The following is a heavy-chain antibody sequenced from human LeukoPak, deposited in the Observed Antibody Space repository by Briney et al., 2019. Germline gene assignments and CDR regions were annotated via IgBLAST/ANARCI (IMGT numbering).Heavy chain of an antibody. CDR1: GFTVSSKD. CDR3: ARDGRNGYSYGYYFDY. D-gene: IGHD5-18*01. J-gene: IGHJ4*02. V-gene: IGHV3-66*01. CDR2: IYSGGST. Sequence: GGSLILSCLASGFTVSSKDMNWVRHAPGKGLEWISVIYSGGSTHYADSVKDRFSISRDSSKNTLYLQKNSLRAEDKAVYYCARDGRNGYSYGYYFDYWGQGTLVTVSS.